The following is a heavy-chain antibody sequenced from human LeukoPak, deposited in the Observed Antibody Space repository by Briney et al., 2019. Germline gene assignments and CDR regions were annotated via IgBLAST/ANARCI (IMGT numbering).Heavy chain of an antibody. CDR3: ARALKGADYYYYYMDV. J-gene: IGHJ6*03. CDR1: GGSISSYY. Sequence: SETLSLTCTVSGGSISSYYWSWIRQPPGKGLELIGYIYYSGSTNYNPSLKSRVTISVDTSKNQYSLKLSSVTAADTAVYYCARALKGADYYYYYMDVWGKGTTVTVSS. V-gene: IGHV4-59*01. D-gene: IGHD1-26*01. CDR2: IYYSGST.